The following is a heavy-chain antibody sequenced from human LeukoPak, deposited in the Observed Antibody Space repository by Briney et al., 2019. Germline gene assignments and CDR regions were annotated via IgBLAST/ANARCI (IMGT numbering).Heavy chain of an antibody. J-gene: IGHJ6*03. Sequence: SEALSLTCAVYGGSFSGYYWSWIRRPPGKGLEWIGEINHSGSTNYNPSLKSRVTISVDTSKNQFSLKLSSVTAADTAVYYCARDRYDFWSGTFSYYYYMDVWGKGTTVTVSS. D-gene: IGHD3-3*01. CDR1: GGSFSGYY. CDR2: INHSGST. CDR3: ARDRYDFWSGTFSYYYYMDV. V-gene: IGHV4-34*01.